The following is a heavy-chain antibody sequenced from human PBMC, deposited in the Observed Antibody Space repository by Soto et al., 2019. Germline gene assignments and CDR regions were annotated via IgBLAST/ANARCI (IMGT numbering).Heavy chain of an antibody. D-gene: IGHD4-17*01. J-gene: IGHJ4*02. CDR1: GYTFTSYA. V-gene: IGHV1-3*01. Sequence: DSVKVSCKASGYTFTSYAMHWVRQAPGQRLEWMGWINAGNGNTKYSQKFQGRVTITRDTSASTAYMELSSLRSEDTAVYYCASSTVTTNLFDYWGQGNLVPVSS. CDR3: ASSTVTTNLFDY. CDR2: INAGNGNT.